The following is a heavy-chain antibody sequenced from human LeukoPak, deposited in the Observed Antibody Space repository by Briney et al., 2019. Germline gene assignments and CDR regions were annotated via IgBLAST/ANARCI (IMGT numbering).Heavy chain of an antibody. CDR3: ARGSVVAATPFDY. J-gene: IGHJ4*02. CDR2: ISAYNGHT. V-gene: IGHV1-18*01. Sequence: GASVKVSCKASGYTFTSYGISWVRQAPGQGLEWMGWISAYNGHTNYAQKLQGRVTMTRDMSTSTVYMELSSLRSEDTAVYYCARGSVVAATPFDYWGQGTLVTVSS. D-gene: IGHD2-15*01. CDR1: GYTFTSYG.